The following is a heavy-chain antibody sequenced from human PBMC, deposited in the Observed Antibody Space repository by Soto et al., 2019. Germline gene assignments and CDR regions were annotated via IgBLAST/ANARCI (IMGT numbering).Heavy chain of an antibody. CDR3: ARAVNADAFDI. V-gene: IGHV1-8*01. D-gene: IGHD3-10*01. J-gene: IGHJ3*02. Sequence: QVQLVQSGAEVKKPGASVKVSCKASGYAFTRYDINWVRQATGQGLEWMGWMNPNSGNTGYAQKFQGRVTMTRDSSISTADMEVSSLRFEDTAVYYCARAVNADAFDIWGQGTMVTVSS. CDR1: GYAFTRYD. CDR2: MNPNSGNT.